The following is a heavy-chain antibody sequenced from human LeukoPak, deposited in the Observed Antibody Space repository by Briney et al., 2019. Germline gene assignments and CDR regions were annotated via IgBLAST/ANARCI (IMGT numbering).Heavy chain of an antibody. Sequence: GGSLRLSCAASGFTFSSYSMNWVRQAPGKGLEWVSSISSSSSYIYYADSVKGRFTISRDKARNSLYLQMNSLRVEDTAMYYCARDHRYAFDNWGHGTLVTVSS. D-gene: IGHD5-12*01. J-gene: IGHJ4*01. CDR1: GFTFSSYS. V-gene: IGHV3-21*01. CDR2: ISSSSSYI. CDR3: ARDHRYAFDN.